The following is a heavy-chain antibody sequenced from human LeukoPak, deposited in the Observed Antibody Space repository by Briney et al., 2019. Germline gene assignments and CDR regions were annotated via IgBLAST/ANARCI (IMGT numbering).Heavy chain of an antibody. V-gene: IGHV3-23*01. D-gene: IGHD6-19*01. CDR2: ISGSGGST. CDR1: GFTFSSYA. Sequence: GGSLRLSCAASGFTFSSYAMSWVRQAPGKGLEWVSAISGSGGSTYYADSVKGRFTISRDNSKNTLYLQMNSLRAEDTAVYYCAKDGGSGWYVEIDYWGQGTLVTVSS. CDR3: AKDGGSGWYVEIDY. J-gene: IGHJ4*02.